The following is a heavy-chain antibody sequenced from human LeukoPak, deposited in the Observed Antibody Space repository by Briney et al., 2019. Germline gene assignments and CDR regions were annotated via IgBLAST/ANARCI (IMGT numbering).Heavy chain of an antibody. J-gene: IGHJ4*02. CDR1: GYTFTSYG. CDR3: ARLVFRGGHCSSTSCPLDY. D-gene: IGHD2-2*01. V-gene: IGHV1-18*01. CDR2: ISAYNGNT. Sequence: ASVKVSCKASGYTFTSYGISWVRQAPGQGLEWMGWISAYNGNTNYAQKLQGRVTMTTDTSTSTAYMELRSLRSDDTAVYYCARLVFRGGHCSSTSCPLDYWGQGTLVTVSS.